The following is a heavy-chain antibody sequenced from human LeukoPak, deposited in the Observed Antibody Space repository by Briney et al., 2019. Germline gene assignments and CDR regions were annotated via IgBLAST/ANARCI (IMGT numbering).Heavy chain of an antibody. CDR2: IYNSGST. J-gene: IGHJ3*02. D-gene: IGHD6-25*01. CDR3: ARSAIDAFDI. Sequence: SETLSLTCSVSGGXISSYYWSWIRQPPGKGLVCSGYIYNSGSTNYNPSLESRLSMSVDTSKNQFSLKLSSVTAADTAVYYCARSAIDAFDIWGQGTMVTVSS. CDR1: GGXISSYY. V-gene: IGHV4-59*08.